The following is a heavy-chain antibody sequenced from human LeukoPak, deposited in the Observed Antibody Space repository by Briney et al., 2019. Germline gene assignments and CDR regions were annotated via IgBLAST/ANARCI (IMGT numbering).Heavy chain of an antibody. CDR3: AREIGPRQLHLWGSAFDY. CDR1: GYTFTSYY. J-gene: IGHJ4*02. CDR2: INPSGGST. Sequence: ASVKVSCKASGYTFTSYYMHWVRQAPGQGLEWMGIINPSGGSTSYAQNFQGRVTMTRDTSTSTVYMELSSLRSEDTAVYYCAREIGPRQLHLWGSAFDYWGQGTLVTVSS. D-gene: IGHD5-18*01. V-gene: IGHV1-46*01.